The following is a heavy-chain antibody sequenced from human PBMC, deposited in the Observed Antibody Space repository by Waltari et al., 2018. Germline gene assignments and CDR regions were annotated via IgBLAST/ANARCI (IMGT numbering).Heavy chain of an antibody. V-gene: IGHV4-39*01. D-gene: IGHD3-10*01. Sequence: QLQLQESGPGLVKPSETLSLTCTVSGGSISSSSYYWGWIRQPPGKGLEWIGSIYYSGSTYYNPSLKSRVTISVDTSKNQFSLKLSSVTAADTAVYYCATGGYYGSGSSIGIGLDYWGQGTLVTVSS. CDR3: ATGGYYGSGSSIGIGLDY. J-gene: IGHJ4*02. CDR1: GGSISSSSYY. CDR2: IYYSGST.